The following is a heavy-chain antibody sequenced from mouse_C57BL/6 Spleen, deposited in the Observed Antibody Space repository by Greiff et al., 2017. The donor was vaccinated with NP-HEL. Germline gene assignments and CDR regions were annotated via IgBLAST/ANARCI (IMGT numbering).Heavy chain of an antibody. CDR1: GFTFTDYY. J-gene: IGHJ4*01. D-gene: IGHD4-1*01. CDR3: ERDNWDDDAMDY. CDR2: IRNKANGYTT. Sequence: EVQGVESGGGLVQPGGSLSLSSAASGFTFTDYYMSWVRQPPGQALECLGFIRNKANGYTTEYSASVKGRFTISRDNSQSILYLQMNALRAEDSATDYCERDNWDDDAMDYWGQGTSVTVSS. V-gene: IGHV7-3*01.